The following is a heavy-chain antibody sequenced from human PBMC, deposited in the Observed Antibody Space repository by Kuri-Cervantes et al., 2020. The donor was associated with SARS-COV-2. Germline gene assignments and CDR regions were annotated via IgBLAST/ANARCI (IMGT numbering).Heavy chain of an antibody. CDR3: AREYYYDSSGYYYTRYYYYYGMDV. CDR1: GGSFSGYY. D-gene: IGHD3-22*01. V-gene: IGHV4-34*01. Sequence: GSLRLSCAVYGGSFSGYYWSWIRQPPGKGLEWIGEINHSGSTNYNPSLKSRVTISVDTSKNQFSLKLSPVTAADTAVYYCAREYYYDSSGYYYTRYYYYYGMDVWGQGTTVTVSS. CDR2: INHSGST. J-gene: IGHJ6*02.